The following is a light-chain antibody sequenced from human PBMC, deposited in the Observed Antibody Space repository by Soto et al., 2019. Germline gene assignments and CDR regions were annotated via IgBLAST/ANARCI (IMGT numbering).Light chain of an antibody. J-gene: IGLJ1*01. CDR2: EVS. CDR1: SSDVGSYSR. CDR3: SSYTSSNTYV. V-gene: IGLV2-18*02. Sequence: QSALTQPPSVSGSPGQSVTISCTGTSSDVGSYSRVSWYQQPPGTAPKLMIYEVSNRPSGVPDRFSGSKSGNTASLTISGVQPEDVAYYYRSSYTSSNTYVFGSGTKLTVL.